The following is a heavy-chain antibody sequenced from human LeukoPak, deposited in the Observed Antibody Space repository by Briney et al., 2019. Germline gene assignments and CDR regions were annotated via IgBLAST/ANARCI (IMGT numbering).Heavy chain of an antibody. Sequence: ASVKVSCKASGDTFTSYGISWGRQAPGQGREWMGWISAYKGNTNYAQKLQGRVTMTTDTSTSTAYMGLSSLRSDTTAVYYCARDLDGSDYWGQGTMVTVSS. D-gene: IGHD3-10*01. CDR3: ARDLDGSDY. CDR2: ISAYKGNT. V-gene: IGHV1-18*01. CDR1: GDTFTSYG. J-gene: IGHJ4*02.